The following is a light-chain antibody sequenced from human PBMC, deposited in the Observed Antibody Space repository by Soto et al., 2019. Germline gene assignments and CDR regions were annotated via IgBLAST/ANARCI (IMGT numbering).Light chain of an antibody. CDR3: QQAASFPIT. CDR1: QTISSW. V-gene: IGKV1-12*01. J-gene: IGKJ5*01. CDR2: TGS. Sequence: DIQMTQSPSTLSASVEDRVTITCRASQTISSWLAWYQQKAGKAPKLLIYTGSSLQSGVPSRFSGSGSGTDFTLTINSLQPEDFATYYCQQAASFPITFGQVTRLEIK.